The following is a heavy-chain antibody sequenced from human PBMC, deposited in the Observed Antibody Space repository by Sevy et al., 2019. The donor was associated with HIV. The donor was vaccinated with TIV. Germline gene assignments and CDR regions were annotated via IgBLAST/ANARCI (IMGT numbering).Heavy chain of an antibody. V-gene: IGHV3-23*01. CDR3: AKDPDKYSSGWYAY. CDR2: ISGSGGST. J-gene: IGHJ4*02. Sequence: GGSLRLSCAASGFTFSSYAMSWVRQAPGKGLEWVSAISGSGGSTYYADSVKGRFTISRDNSKNTLYLQINSLRAEDTAVYYCAKDPDKYSSGWYAYWGQGTLVTVSS. CDR1: GFTFSSYA. D-gene: IGHD6-19*01.